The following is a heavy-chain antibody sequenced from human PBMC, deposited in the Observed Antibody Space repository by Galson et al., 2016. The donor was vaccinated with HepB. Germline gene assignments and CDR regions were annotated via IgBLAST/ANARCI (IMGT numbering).Heavy chain of an antibody. CDR2: IYWLGDQ. V-gene: IGHV2-5*01. Sequence: PALVKPTQTLTLTCSFSGFSLSTSGVSVAWIRRPPGKALEWLALIYWLGDQRYSPSLKSRLTITEDTSKSQVVLTMTNLDPADTATYFCAHRTTVTTNYFDFWGPGILVTVSS. CDR3: AHRTTVTTNYFDF. J-gene: IGHJ4*02. D-gene: IGHD4-17*01. CDR1: GFSLSTSGVS.